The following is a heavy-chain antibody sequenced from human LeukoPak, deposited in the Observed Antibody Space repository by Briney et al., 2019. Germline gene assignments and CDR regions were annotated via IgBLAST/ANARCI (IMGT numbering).Heavy chain of an antibody. CDR1: GFTFSSYA. CDR3: TRDANYYGSGSYYGN. V-gene: IGHV3-30-3*01. CDR2: ISYDGSNT. Sequence: GGSLRLSCAASGFTFSSYAMHWVRQAPGKGLEWVAIISYDGSNTYYADSVKGRFTISRDNSKNTLSLQMNSLRADDTAVYYCTRDANYYGSGSYYGNWGQGTLVTVSS. J-gene: IGHJ4*02. D-gene: IGHD3-10*01.